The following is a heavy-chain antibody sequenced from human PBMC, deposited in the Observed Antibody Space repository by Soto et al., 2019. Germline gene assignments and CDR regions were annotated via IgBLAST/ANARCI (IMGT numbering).Heavy chain of an antibody. CDR1: GGTLSTYA. D-gene: IGHD3-10*01. J-gene: IGHJ4*02. V-gene: IGHV1-69*06. Sequence: QVQLVQSGAEVKKPGSSVKVSCKASGGTLSTYAISWVRQAPGQGLEWMGGIISIFDTVNYAQKFQGRVTITADKSTSTAYMELSSLRSEDTAVYYCASDNYGSGSYYSRLYYFDYWCQGTLVTVSS. CDR2: IISIFDTV. CDR3: ASDNYGSGSYYSRLYYFDY.